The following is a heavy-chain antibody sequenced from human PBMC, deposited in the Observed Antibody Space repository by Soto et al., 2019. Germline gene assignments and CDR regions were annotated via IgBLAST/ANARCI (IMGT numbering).Heavy chain of an antibody. CDR2: INRDGSST. CDR3: ARDPGNIVATAPDY. J-gene: IGHJ4*02. Sequence: PGGSLGLSCAASGFTLSSYWMHWVRQAPGKGLVWVSRINRDGSSTSYADSVKGRFTISRDNAKNTLYLQMNSLRAEDTAVYYCARDPGNIVATAPDYWGQGTLVTVSS. CDR1: GFTLSSYW. D-gene: IGHD5-12*01. V-gene: IGHV3-74*01.